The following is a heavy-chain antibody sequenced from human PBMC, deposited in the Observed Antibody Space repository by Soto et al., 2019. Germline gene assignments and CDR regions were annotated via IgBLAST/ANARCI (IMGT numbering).Heavy chain of an antibody. J-gene: IGHJ6*02. D-gene: IGHD3-3*01. CDR3: AREKNYDFWSGYRYQYGMDV. CDR2: IKQDGSEK. CDR1: GFTFSSYW. V-gene: IGHV3-7*03. Sequence: PGGSLRLSCAASGFTFSSYWMSWVRQAPGKGLEWVANIKQDGSEKYYVDSVKGRFTISRDNAKNSLYLQMNSLRDEDTAVYYCAREKNYDFWSGYRYQYGMDVWGQGTTVTVS.